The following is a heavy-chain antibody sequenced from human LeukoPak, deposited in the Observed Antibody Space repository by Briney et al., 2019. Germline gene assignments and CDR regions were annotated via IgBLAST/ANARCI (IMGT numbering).Heavy chain of an antibody. J-gene: IGHJ4*02. V-gene: IGHV4-31*03. CDR2: IYYSGST. CDR1: GGSISSGAYY. CDR3: ARTLGSGYHLYYFDY. D-gene: IGHD3-22*01. Sequence: SETLSLNCTVSGGSISSGAYYWSWIRQHPGKGLEWIGYIYYSGSTYYNPSLKSRVTISVDTSKNQFSLKLSSVTAADTAVYYCARTLGSGYHLYYFDYWGQGTLVTVSS.